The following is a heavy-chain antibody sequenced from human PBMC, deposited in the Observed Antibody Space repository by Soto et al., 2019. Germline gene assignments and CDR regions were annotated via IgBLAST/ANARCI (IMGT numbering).Heavy chain of an antibody. CDR2: IDTSGST. CDR1: GGSIRSYY. CDR3: ARDGYGWSYYYYYGMDV. Sequence: TLSLTSSLSGGSIRSYYWSWLRQPAGKGLEGIGRIDTSGSTNYNPSLKSRVTMSVDTSKNQLSLKLSSVTAADTAVYYCARDGYGWSYYYYYGMDVWGQGTTVT. J-gene: IGHJ6*02. V-gene: IGHV4-4*07. D-gene: IGHD5-12*01.